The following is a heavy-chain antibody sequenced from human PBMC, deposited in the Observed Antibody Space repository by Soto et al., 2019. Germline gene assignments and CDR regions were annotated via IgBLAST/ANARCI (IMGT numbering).Heavy chain of an antibody. V-gene: IGHV4-31*03. J-gene: IGHJ3*02. CDR2: IYYSGST. Sequence: QVQLQESGPGLVKPSQTLSLTCTVSGGSISSGGYYWSWIRQHPGKGLEWIGYIYYSGSTYYNPSLKSRVTISVDTSKNQFSLKLSSVTAADTAVYYCARERGITGTTKDAFDIWGQGIMVTVSS. D-gene: IGHD1-7*01. CDR3: ARERGITGTTKDAFDI. CDR1: GGSISSGGYY.